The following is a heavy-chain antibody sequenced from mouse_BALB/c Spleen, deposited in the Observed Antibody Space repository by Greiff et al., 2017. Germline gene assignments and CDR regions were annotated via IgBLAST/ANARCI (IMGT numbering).Heavy chain of an antibody. D-gene: IGHD4-1*02. CDR3: ARSTGTGFAY. Sequence: EVMLVESGGGLVQPGGSLRLSCATSGFTFTDYYMSWVRQPPGKALEWLGFIRNKANGYTTEYSASVKGRFTISRDNSQSILYLQMNTLRAEDSATYYCARSTGTGFAYWGQGTLVTVSA. CDR2: IRNKANGYTT. J-gene: IGHJ3*01. CDR1: GFTFTDYY. V-gene: IGHV7-3*02.